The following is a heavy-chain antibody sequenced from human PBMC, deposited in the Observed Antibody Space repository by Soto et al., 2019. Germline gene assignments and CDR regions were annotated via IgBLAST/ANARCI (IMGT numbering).Heavy chain of an antibody. V-gene: IGHV4-4*02. J-gene: IGHJ5*02. CDR2: SYHSGST. D-gene: IGHD2-2*03. CDR1: GGSISSTNW. Sequence: SETLSLTCAVSGGSISSTNWWCSVRQPPGKGLEWSGESYHSGSTNYNPSLKSRVTISVDKSKNQFPLNLSSVTAAHTDVYYCARPRGYCRSTSCYSRGGGFDTWGQGTLVTVSS. CDR3: ARPRGYCRSTSCYSRGGGFDT.